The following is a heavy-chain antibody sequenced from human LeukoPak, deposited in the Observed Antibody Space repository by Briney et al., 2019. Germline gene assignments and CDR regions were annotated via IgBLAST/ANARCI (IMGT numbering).Heavy chain of an antibody. D-gene: IGHD3/OR15-3a*01. Sequence: GGSLRLSCAASGFTFSNAWMSWVRQAPGKGLEWVGRIKSKTDDGTTDYGAFVKGRFTISRDDSKNTLYLQMNSLKTEDTAVYYCTTDWHLDRRPDFWGQGTLVTVSS. CDR1: GFTFSNAW. V-gene: IGHV3-15*01. CDR2: IKSKTDDGTT. CDR3: TTDWHLDRRPDF. J-gene: IGHJ4*02.